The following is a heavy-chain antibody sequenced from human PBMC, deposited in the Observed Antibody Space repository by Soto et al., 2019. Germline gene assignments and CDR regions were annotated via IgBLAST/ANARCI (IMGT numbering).Heavy chain of an antibody. Sequence: GGSLRLSCAAFGFTFSSYAMSWVRQAPGKGLEWVSAISGSGGSTYYADSVKGRFTISRDNSKNTLYLQMNSLRAEDTAVYYCAKDPGSYYDYIWGSSRSPSNWFDPWGQGTLVTVSS. J-gene: IGHJ5*02. CDR3: AKDPGSYYDYIWGSSRSPSNWFDP. CDR1: GFTFSSYA. V-gene: IGHV3-23*01. CDR2: ISGSGGST. D-gene: IGHD3-16*02.